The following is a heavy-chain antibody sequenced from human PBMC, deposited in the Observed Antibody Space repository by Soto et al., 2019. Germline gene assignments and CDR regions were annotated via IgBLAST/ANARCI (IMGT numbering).Heavy chain of an antibody. CDR1: GYTFASYD. V-gene: IGHV1-18*01. J-gene: IGHJ4*02. Sequence: HAQLVQSGAEVKKPGASVKVSCKASGYTFASYDIIWMRQAPGQGLEGMGWISAHNGNTNYAWKLQGRVTMTTDTSTSTAYMELRSLRSDDTAVYYCERAPPPPGYWCQGTLVTVSS. CDR3: ERAPPPPGY. CDR2: ISAHNGNT.